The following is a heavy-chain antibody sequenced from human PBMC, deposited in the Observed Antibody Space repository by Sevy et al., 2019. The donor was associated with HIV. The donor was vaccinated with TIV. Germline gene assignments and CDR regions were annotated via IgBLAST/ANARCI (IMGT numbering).Heavy chain of an antibody. Sequence: GGSLRLSCATSEFTFSSYSMNWVRQAPGYGLEWVSSISGGGTYIYYADSVKGRFTISRDNAKNSLSLQMNSLRAEDTAVYYCARGTHDYGDYDRDAFDIWGQGTMVTVSS. CDR1: EFTFSSYS. J-gene: IGHJ3*02. CDR3: ARGTHDYGDYDRDAFDI. CDR2: ISGGGTYI. V-gene: IGHV3-21*01. D-gene: IGHD4-17*01.